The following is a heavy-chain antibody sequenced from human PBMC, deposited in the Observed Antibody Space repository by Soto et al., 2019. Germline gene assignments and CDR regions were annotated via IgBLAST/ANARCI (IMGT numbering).Heavy chain of an antibody. CDR2: ISDGGDGS. D-gene: IGHD2-21*01. V-gene: IGHV3-23*01. CDR1: GFTFSSYA. J-gene: IGHJ4*02. Sequence: EVQVLESGGGLVQPGGSLRLSCAASGFTFSSYAMTWVRQAPGKGLEWISSISDGGDGSYYADSVKGRFTLSRDNSKNTLSLQMNSLRAYDTAVYYWSKGGIGRASGLEYWGQGTLVTVSS. CDR3: SKGGIGRASGLEY.